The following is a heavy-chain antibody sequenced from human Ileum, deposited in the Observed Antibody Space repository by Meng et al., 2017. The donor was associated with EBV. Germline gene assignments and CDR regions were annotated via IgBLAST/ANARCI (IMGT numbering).Heavy chain of an antibody. CDR3: AHKPSGEDFFDY. D-gene: IGHD3-16*01. CDR1: GFSLSTNGVG. Sequence: QLTLNDSCPTPVKPNQTLTLTCSFSGFSLSTNGVGVGWIRQPPGKALEWLALIYYDDYQRYIPSLKTRLTITRVTSKSQVVLAMTNMDPVDTATYYCAHKPSGEDFFDYWGQGTLVTVSS. J-gene: IGHJ4*02. CDR2: IYYDDYQ. V-gene: IGHV2-5*02.